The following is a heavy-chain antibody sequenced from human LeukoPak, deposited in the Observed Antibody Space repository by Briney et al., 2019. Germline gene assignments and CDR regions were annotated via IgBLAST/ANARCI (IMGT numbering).Heavy chain of an antibody. CDR2: INHSGST. CDR1: GGSFGGYY. V-gene: IGHV4-34*01. D-gene: IGHD5-18*01. CDR3: ARVGFRLWLLNY. J-gene: IGHJ4*02. Sequence: PSETLSLTCAVYGGSFGGYYWSWIRHPPGKGLEWIGEINHSGSTNYNPSLKSRVTISVDTSRNQFSLKLSSVTAADTAVYYCARVGFRLWLLNYWGQGTLVTVSS.